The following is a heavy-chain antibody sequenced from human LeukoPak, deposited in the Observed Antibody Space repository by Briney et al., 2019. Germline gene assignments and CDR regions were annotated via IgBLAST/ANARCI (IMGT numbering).Heavy chain of an antibody. D-gene: IGHD3-10*01. CDR3: ARDSVYYYYMDV. CDR2: ISSSSSTI. V-gene: IGHV3-11*04. Sequence: GGSLRLSCAASGFTFSDYYMSWIRQAPGKGLEWVSYISSSSSTIYYADSVKGRFTISRDNAKNSLYLQMNSLRAEDTAVYYCARDSVYYYYMDVWGKGTTVTVSS. CDR1: GFTFSDYY. J-gene: IGHJ6*03.